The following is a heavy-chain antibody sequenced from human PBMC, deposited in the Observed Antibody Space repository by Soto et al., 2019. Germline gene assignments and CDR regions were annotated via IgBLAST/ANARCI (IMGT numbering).Heavy chain of an antibody. J-gene: IGHJ2*01. V-gene: IGHV3-9*01. D-gene: IGHD6-13*01. CDR2: ITWNSGII. CDR3: AKDQGYSTSYYGYVDL. CDR1: GFTFDDYA. Sequence: EVQLVESGGGLVQPGRSLRLSCAASGFTFDDYAMHWVRQPPGKGLEWVSGITWNSGIIGYADSVKGRVTISRDNAKNSLYLQMNSLRPEDTALYYCAKDQGYSTSYYGYVDLWGRGTLVTVSS.